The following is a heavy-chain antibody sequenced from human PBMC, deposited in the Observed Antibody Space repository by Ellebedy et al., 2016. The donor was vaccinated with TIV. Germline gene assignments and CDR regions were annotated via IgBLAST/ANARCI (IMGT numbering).Heavy chain of an antibody. D-gene: IGHD1-14*01. Sequence: SETLSLXXTVSGASIRNTNNFWGWIRQPPGKGLEWIANIYYSGTTYFNPSLESRVTISVNLSKNQLSLNLTSVTAADTAVYFCAKATTEYFDFWGRGTLVTVSS. V-gene: IGHV4-39*07. CDR1: GASIRNTNNF. CDR3: AKATTEYFDF. CDR2: IYYSGTT. J-gene: IGHJ4*02.